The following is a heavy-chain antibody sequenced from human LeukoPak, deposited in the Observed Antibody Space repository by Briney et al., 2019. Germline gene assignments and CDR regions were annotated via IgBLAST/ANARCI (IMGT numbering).Heavy chain of an antibody. D-gene: IGHD3-9*01. V-gene: IGHV4-59*12. CDR1: GGSISSYY. CDR3: ARDKGNYDILTGYAEHDAFDI. J-gene: IGHJ3*02. CDR2: IYYSGST. Sequence: SETLSLTCTVSGGSISSYYWSWIRQPPGKGLEWIGYIYYSGSTNYNPSLKSRVTISVDTSKNQFSLKLSSVTAADTAVYYCARDKGNYDILTGYAEHDAFDIWGQGTMVTVSS.